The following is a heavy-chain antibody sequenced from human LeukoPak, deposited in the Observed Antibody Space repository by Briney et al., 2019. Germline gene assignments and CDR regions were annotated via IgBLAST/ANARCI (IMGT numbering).Heavy chain of an antibody. CDR3: ARGREDFILVPGTKRKSYYMDV. J-gene: IGHJ6*03. Sequence: GGSLRLSCAASGFNLSSDSMNWVRQAPGKGLEWVSSISFSSSYIYYADSVKGRFTISRDNAKNSLYLQMNSLRVEDTAVYYCARGREDFILVPGTKRKSYYMDVWGKGTTVTVSS. V-gene: IGHV3-21*04. D-gene: IGHD2-2*01. CDR2: ISFSSSYI. CDR1: GFNLSSDS.